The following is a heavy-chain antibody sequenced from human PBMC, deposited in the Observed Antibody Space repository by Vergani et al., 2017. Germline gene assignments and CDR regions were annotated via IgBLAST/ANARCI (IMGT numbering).Heavy chain of an antibody. CDR1: GGSISSSSYY. Sequence: QLQLQESGPGLVKPSETLSLTCTVSGGSISSSSYYWGWIRQPPGKGLEWIGSIYYSGSTYYNPSLKSRVTISVDTSKNQFSLKLSSVTAADTAGYYCAREGTGSGWPFFDYWGQGTLVTVSS. CDR2: IYYSGST. CDR3: AREGTGSGWPFFDY. J-gene: IGHJ4*02. D-gene: IGHD6-19*01. V-gene: IGHV4-39*07.